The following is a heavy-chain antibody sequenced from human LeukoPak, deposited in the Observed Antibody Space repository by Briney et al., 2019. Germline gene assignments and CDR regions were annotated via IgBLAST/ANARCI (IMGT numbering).Heavy chain of an antibody. D-gene: IGHD3-9*01. Sequence: GRSLRLSCAACGFTFSSYGMHWVRQAPGKGLEGVAVIWYDGSNKYYADSLKGRFTISRDNSKNTVFLQMNSLRHEDTAIYYCVIWGDYDVLTGYYVPDYWGQGTLVTVSS. J-gene: IGHJ4*02. CDR1: GFTFSSYG. CDR3: VIWGDYDVLTGYYVPDY. V-gene: IGHV3-33*01. CDR2: IWYDGSNK.